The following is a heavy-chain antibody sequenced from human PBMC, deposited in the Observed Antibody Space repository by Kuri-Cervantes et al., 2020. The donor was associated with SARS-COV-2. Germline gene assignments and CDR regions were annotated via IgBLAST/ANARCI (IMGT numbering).Heavy chain of an antibody. CDR1: GYTFTGYY. CDR2: INPNSGGT. V-gene: IGHV1-2*04. Sequence: ASVKVSCKASGYTFTGYYMHWVRQAPGQGLEWMGWINPNSGGTNYAQKFQGWVTMTRDTSISTAYMELSSLRSEDTAVYYCARGLYSSGWLRGGNWFDPWGQGNLV. D-gene: IGHD6-19*01. CDR3: ARGLYSSGWLRGGNWFDP. J-gene: IGHJ5*02.